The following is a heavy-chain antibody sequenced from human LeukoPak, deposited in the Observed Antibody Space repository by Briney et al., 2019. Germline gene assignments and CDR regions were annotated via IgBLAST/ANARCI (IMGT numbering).Heavy chain of an antibody. CDR1: GFTFSSYS. J-gene: IGHJ6*03. V-gene: IGHV3-21*01. CDR2: ISSSSSYI. D-gene: IGHD2-21*02. CDR3: ARKRSGDCYYYYYMDV. Sequence: GGSLRLSCAASGFTFSSYSMNWVRQAPGKGLEWVSSISSSSSYIYYADSVKGRFTISRDNAKNSLYLQMNSLRAEDTAVYYCARKRSGDCYYYYYMDVWGKGTTVTVSS.